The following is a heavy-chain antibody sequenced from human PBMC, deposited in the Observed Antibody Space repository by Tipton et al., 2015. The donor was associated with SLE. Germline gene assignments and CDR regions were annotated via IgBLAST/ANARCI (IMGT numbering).Heavy chain of an antibody. J-gene: IGHJ5*02. D-gene: IGHD6-19*01. CDR1: GGFISSHY. CDR2: IYYSGST. V-gene: IGHV4-59*11. CDR3: ARLYSSGWGWFDP. Sequence: TLSLTCTVSGGFISSHYWSWIRQPPGKGLEWIGYIYYSGSTNYNPSLKSRVTISVDTSKNQFSLKLSSVTAADTAVYYCARLYSSGWGWFDPWGQGTLVTVSS.